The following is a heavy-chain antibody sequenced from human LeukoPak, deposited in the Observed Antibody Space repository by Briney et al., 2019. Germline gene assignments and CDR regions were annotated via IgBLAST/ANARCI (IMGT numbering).Heavy chain of an antibody. V-gene: IGHV3-53*01. Sequence: PGGSLRLSCVVSGFTVSGNYMSWVRQAPGKGLEWVSIMYASGTTDYADSVKGRSTISRDNSKNTLYLQMSSLRVEDTAVYYCAREGGPYSSTLRGCWGQGTLVTVSS. CDR3: AREGGPYSSTLRGC. J-gene: IGHJ4*02. CDR1: GFTVSGNY. D-gene: IGHD6-19*01. CDR2: MYASGTT.